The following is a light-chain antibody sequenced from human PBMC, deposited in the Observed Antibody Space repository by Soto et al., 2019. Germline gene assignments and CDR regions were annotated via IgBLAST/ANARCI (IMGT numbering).Light chain of an antibody. CDR1: QTISSN. J-gene: IGKJ2*01. V-gene: IGKV3-15*01. CDR3: QQYNNWRYT. Sequence: EIVMTQSPATLSVSPGERATLSCRASQTISSNLAWFQQKPGQAPRLLIYAASTRATGIPARFSGSGSGTECTLTISSLQSEDFAVYYWQQYNNWRYTFGQGTKLEIK. CDR2: AAS.